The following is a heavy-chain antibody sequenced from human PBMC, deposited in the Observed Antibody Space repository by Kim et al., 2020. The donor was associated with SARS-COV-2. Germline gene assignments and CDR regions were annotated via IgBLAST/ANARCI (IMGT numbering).Heavy chain of an antibody. J-gene: IGHJ5*02. CDR2: FDPEDGET. D-gene: IGHD3-16*02. CDR1: GYTLTELS. V-gene: IGHV1-24*01. Sequence: ASVKVSCKVSGYTLTELSMHWVRQAPGKGLEWMGGFDPEDGETIYAQKFQGRVTMTEDTSTDTAYMELSSLRSEDTAVYYCATSMITFGGVIARSWFDPWGQGTLVTVSS. CDR3: ATSMITFGGVIARSWFDP.